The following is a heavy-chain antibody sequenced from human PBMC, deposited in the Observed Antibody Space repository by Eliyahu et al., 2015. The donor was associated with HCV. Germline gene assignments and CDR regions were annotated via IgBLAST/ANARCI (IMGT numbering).Heavy chain of an antibody. CDR2: IIPXFGTA. J-gene: IGHJ5*02. CDR3: APLRGAPAGMGWGWFDP. Sequence: QVQLVQSGAEVKKPGSSVKVSCKASGXTFSXYAXSXVRQAPGQGLEWMGGIIPXFGTANYAQKFQGXVTITAXESTSXAYMXLSSLRSEDTAVYYCAPLRGAPAGMGWGWFDPWGQGTLVTVSS. D-gene: IGHD6-13*01. V-gene: IGHV1-69*01. CDR1: GXTFSXYA.